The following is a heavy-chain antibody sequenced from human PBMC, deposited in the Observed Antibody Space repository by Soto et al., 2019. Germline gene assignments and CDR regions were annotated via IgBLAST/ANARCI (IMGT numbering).Heavy chain of an antibody. D-gene: IGHD6-19*01. CDR1: GFTFSSYW. CDR2: IKQDGSEK. J-gene: IGHJ3*02. CDR3: AGEIDPRGPRFKVAVRGHAFDI. Sequence: GGSLRLSCAASGFTFSSYWMSWVRQAPGKGLEWVANIKQDGSEKYYVDSVKGRFTISRDNAKNSLYLQMNSLRAEDTAVYYCAGEIDPRGPRFKVAVRGHAFDIWGQGTMVTVSS. V-gene: IGHV3-7*01.